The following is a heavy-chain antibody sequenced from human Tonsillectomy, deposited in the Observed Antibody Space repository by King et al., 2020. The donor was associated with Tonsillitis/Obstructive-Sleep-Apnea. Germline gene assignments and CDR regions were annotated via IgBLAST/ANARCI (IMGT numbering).Heavy chain of an antibody. J-gene: IGHJ4*02. CDR3: AKGVGSDSFLFVKY. Sequence: VQLVESGGGLVQPGGSLRLSCAASGFTFSRYGMSWVRQAPGKGLEWVSAISASGGSTYYANSVTGRFTISRDNSKNTEYLQMNSLRAEVTALYYGAKGVGSDSFLFVKYWGQGTLVTVPS. D-gene: IGHD3-10*01. CDR1: GFTFSRYG. CDR2: ISASGGST. V-gene: IGHV3-23*04.